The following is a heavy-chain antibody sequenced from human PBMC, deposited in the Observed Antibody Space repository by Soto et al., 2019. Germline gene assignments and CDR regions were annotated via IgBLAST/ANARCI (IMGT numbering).Heavy chain of an antibody. V-gene: IGHV1-2*02. CDR2: INPNSGGT. J-gene: IGHJ4*02. CDR1: GYTFTGYY. CDR3: ARAGGITYYYDSSPGY. D-gene: IGHD3-22*01. Sequence: ASVKVSCKASGYTFTGYYMRWVRQAPGQGLEWMGWINPNSGGTNYAQKFQGRVTMTRDTSISTAYMELSRLRSDDTAVYYCARAGGITYYYDSSPGYWGQGTLVTVSS.